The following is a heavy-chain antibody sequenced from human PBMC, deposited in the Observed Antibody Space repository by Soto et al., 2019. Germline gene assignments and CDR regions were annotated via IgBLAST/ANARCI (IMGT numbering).Heavy chain of an antibody. V-gene: IGHV1-18*01. CDR2: ISAYNGNT. CDR1: GYTFTNYG. J-gene: IGHJ5*02. CDR3: ARGVGSGSYYNQYNWFDP. D-gene: IGHD3-10*01. Sequence: QVQLVQSRAEVKKPGASVKVSCKASGYTFTNYGISWVRQAPGQGLEWVGWISAYNGNTKYAQKLQGRVTMTTDTXTXIXXMELRSLRSDDTAVYYCARGVGSGSYYNQYNWFDPWGQGTLVTVSS.